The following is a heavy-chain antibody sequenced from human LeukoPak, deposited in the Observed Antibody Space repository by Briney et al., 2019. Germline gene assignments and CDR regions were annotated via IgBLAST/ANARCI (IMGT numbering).Heavy chain of an antibody. D-gene: IGHD2-15*01. CDR3: ARYCSGGSCNAAGY. V-gene: IGHV3-11*01. Sequence: PGGSLRLSCAASGFTFSDYYMSWIRQAPGKGLEWVSYISSGGSTIYYADSVKGRFTTSRDNARNSLYLQMNSLRAEDTAVYYCARYCSGGSCNAAGYWGQGTLVTVSS. CDR2: ISSGGSTI. J-gene: IGHJ4*02. CDR1: GFTFSDYY.